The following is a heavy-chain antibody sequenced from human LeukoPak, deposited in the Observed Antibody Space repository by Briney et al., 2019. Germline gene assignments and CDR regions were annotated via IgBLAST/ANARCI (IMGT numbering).Heavy chain of an antibody. CDR3: ASLDRDGYNSFDY. CDR1: GYTFNSYG. V-gene: IGHV1-18*01. CDR2: ISAYNGNT. D-gene: IGHD5-24*01. J-gene: IGHJ4*02. Sequence: ASVKVSCKASGYTFNSYGISWVRQAPGQGLEWMGWISAYNGNTNYAQKLQGRVTMTTGTSTSTAYMELRSLRSDDTAVYYCASLDRDGYNSFDYWGQGTLVTVSS.